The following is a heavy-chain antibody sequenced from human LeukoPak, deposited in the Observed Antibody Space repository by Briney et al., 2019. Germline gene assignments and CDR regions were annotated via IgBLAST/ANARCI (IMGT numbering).Heavy chain of an antibody. Sequence: SETLSLTCTVSGGSISSSSYYWGWIRQPPGKGLEWIGSVCYSGSTYYNPSLQSRVTISVDSSKNQFSLKLTSVTAADTAVYYCARPSHYYDTGGAFDIWGQGTMVTVSS. CDR1: GGSISSSSYY. J-gene: IGHJ3*02. V-gene: IGHV4-39*01. CDR2: VCYSGST. D-gene: IGHD3-22*01. CDR3: ARPSHYYDTGGAFDI.